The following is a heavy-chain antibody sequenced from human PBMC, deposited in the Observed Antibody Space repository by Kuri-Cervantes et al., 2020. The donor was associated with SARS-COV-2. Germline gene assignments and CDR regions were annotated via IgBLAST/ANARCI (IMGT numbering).Heavy chain of an antibody. CDR3: ARGRGITMIVVGLDI. CDR1: GGTFSSYA. CDR2: IIPILGTA. V-gene: IGHV1-69*04. Sequence: SVKVSCKASGGTFSSYAISWVRQAPGQGLEWMGRIIPILGTANYAQKFQGRVAITADKSTSTAYMELSSLRSEDTAVYYCARGRGITMIVVGLDIWGQGTMVTVSS. J-gene: IGHJ3*02. D-gene: IGHD3-22*01.